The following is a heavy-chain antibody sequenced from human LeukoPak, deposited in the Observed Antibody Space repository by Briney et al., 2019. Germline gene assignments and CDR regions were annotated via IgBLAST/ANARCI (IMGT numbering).Heavy chain of an antibody. CDR2: IKQDGSEK. D-gene: IGHD4-17*01. J-gene: IGHJ1*01. CDR1: GFTFSSYW. CDR3: AREDGDYAMVRFQH. Sequence: GGSLRLSCAASGFTFSSYWMSWVRQAPGKGLEWASNIKQDGSEKYYVDSVKGRFTISRDNAKNSLYLQMNSLRAEDTAVYYCAREDGDYAMVRFQHWGQGTLVTVSS. V-gene: IGHV3-7*03.